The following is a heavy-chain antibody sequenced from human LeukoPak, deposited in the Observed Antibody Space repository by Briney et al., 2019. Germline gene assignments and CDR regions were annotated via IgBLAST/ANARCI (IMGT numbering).Heavy chain of an antibody. D-gene: IGHD1-26*01. CDR2: IYTSGST. CDR3: ASRMRVVGATIHDY. CDR1: GGSISSYY. Sequence: SETLSLTCTVSGGSISSYYWSWIRQPAGKGLEWIGRIYTSGSTNYNPSLKSRVTMSVDTSKNQFSLKLSSVTAADTAVYYCASRMRVVGATIHDYWGQGTLVTVSS. V-gene: IGHV4-4*07. J-gene: IGHJ4*02.